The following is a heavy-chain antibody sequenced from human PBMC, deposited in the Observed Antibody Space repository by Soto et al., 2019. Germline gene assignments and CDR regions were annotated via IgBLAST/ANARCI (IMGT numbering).Heavy chain of an antibody. D-gene: IGHD3-22*01. CDR3: AREIYDDYDSSGFDH. CDR2: ITSSSDTI. J-gene: IGHJ4*02. Sequence: PGGSLRLSCAASGFTFSSFHMNWVRQAPGRGLEWVAYITSSSDTIYYSDSVKGRFTISRDNGKNSLFLQMNSLRDEDTAVYYCAREIYDDYDSSGFDHWGQGTLVTVSS. V-gene: IGHV3-48*02. CDR1: GFTFSSFH.